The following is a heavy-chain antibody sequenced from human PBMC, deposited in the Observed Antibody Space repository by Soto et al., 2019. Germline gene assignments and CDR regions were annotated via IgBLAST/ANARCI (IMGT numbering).Heavy chain of an antibody. J-gene: IGHJ4*02. CDR1: GFTFSSYA. Sequence: HPGGSLRLSCAASGFTFSSYAMSWVRQAPGKGLEWVSAISGSGGSTYYAGSVKGRFTISRDNSKNTLYLQMNSLRAEDVAVYYCAKAIGYSSGWYWDDYWGQGTLVTVSS. V-gene: IGHV3-23*01. CDR2: ISGSGGST. D-gene: IGHD6-19*01. CDR3: AKAIGYSSGWYWDDY.